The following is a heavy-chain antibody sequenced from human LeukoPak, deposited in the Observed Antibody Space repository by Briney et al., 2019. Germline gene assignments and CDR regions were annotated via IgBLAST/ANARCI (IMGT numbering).Heavy chain of an antibody. J-gene: IGHJ4*02. V-gene: IGHV3-30*04. CDR1: GFTFSIYA. D-gene: IGHD3-10*01. CDR3: AREGAMVRGVIKFDY. Sequence: GRSLRLSCAASGFTFSIYAMHWVRQAPGKGLEWVAVISYDGRNKYYADTLKGRFTISRDNTKNTQYLQMNRLRDEDTAVYYCAREGAMVRGVIKFDYWGQGTLVTVSS. CDR2: ISYDGRNK.